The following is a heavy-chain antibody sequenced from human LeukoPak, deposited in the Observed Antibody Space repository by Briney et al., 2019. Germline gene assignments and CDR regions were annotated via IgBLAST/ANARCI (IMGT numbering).Heavy chain of an antibody. J-gene: IGHJ4*02. CDR1: GFTFSSYG. CDR3: AREGFY. Sequence: GGSLRLSCAASGFTFSSYGMHWVRQAPGTGLEWVALIWFDGSNEYYADSVKGRFTISRDNSKNTLYLQMNGLRAEDTAVYYCAREGFYWGQGTLVTVSS. V-gene: IGHV3-30*02. CDR2: IWFDGSNE.